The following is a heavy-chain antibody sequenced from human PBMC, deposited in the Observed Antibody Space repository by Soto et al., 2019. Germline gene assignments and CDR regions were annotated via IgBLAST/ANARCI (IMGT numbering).Heavy chain of an antibody. J-gene: IGHJ5*02. CDR3: ARALWVPADDINWFDP. D-gene: IGHD2-2*01. Sequence: SETLSLTCTVSGGSISSYYWCWIRQPPGKGLEGIGDIYYSATTNYNPSLKSRVTISVDTSKNQFSLKLTSVTGADTAVYYCARALWVPADDINWFDPWGQGTLVTVSS. CDR2: IYYSATT. V-gene: IGHV4-59*01. CDR1: GGSISSYY.